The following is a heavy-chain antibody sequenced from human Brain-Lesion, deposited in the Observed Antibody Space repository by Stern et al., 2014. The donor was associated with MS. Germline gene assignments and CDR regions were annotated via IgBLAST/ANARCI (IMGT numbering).Heavy chain of an antibody. CDR1: GGTFGTYP. Sequence: VQLVESGPEVKKPGSSVQVSCKASGGTFGTYPITWLRQAPGQGLECMGRIIPIFGSPNYAQKFQGRVTITADRSTTTVYMKLSSLKSDDAAVYYCAKDGPALVTNWFDPWGRGTLVTVSS. CDR3: AKDGPALVTNWFDP. CDR2: IIPIFGSP. V-gene: IGHV1-69*06. D-gene: IGHD5-18*01. J-gene: IGHJ5*02.